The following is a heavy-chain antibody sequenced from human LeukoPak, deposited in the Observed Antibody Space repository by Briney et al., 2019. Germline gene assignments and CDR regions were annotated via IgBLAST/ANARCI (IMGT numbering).Heavy chain of an antibody. CDR1: GYSISSGYY. CDR3: ARLLFGVVDY. D-gene: IGHD3-3*01. Sequence: PSETLSLTCAVSGYSISSGYYWGWTRQPPGKGLEWIGSIYHSGSTYYNPSLKSRVTISVDTSKNQFSLKLSSVTAADTAVYYCARLLFGVVDYWGQGTLVTVSS. J-gene: IGHJ4*02. V-gene: IGHV4-38-2*01. CDR2: IYHSGST.